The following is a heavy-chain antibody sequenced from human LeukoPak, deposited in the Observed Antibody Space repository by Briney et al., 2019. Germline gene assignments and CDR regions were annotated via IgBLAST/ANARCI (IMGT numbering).Heavy chain of an antibody. J-gene: IGHJ5*02. CDR1: GGTFSSYA. V-gene: IGHV1-69*04. CDR2: IIPILGIA. Sequence: SVKVSCKASGGTFSSYAVSWVRQAPGQGLEWMGRIIPILGIANYAQKFQGRVTITADKSTSTAYMELSSLRSEDTAVYYCARGHGDMVIWQDWFDPWGQGTLVTVSS. D-gene: IGHD3-22*01. CDR3: ARGHGDMVIWQDWFDP.